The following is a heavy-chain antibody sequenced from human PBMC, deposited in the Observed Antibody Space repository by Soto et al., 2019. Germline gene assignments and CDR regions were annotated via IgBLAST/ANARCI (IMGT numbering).Heavy chain of an antibody. CDR1: GFTFGDYA. Sequence: PGGSLRLSCTASGFTFGDYAMSWFRQAPGKGLEWVGFIRSKAYGGTTEYAASVKGRFTISRDDSKSIAYLQMNSLKTEDTAVYYCTRDHPPSDCNSTSCYVYYYYYMDVWGKGTTVTVSS. CDR2: IRSKAYGGTT. J-gene: IGHJ6*03. D-gene: IGHD2-2*01. V-gene: IGHV3-49*03. CDR3: TRDHPPSDCNSTSCYVYYYYYMDV.